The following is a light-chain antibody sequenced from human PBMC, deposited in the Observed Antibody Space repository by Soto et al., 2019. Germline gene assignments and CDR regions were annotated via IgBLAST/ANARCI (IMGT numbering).Light chain of an antibody. CDR3: QQYDSSPGT. V-gene: IGKV3-20*01. J-gene: IGKJ1*01. CDR2: GAS. CDR1: PSVSSSY. Sequence: EIVLTQSPGTLSLSPGERATLACRASPSVSSSYLAWYQQKPVQGPRLLIYGASSRPTGIPDRFSASGSGTDFTLTISRLEPEDFAVYGCQQYDSSPGTFGQGTKVESK.